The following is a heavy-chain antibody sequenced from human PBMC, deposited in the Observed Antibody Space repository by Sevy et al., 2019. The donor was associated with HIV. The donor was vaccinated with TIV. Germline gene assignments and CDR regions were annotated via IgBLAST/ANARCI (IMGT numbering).Heavy chain of an antibody. J-gene: IGHJ4*02. CDR2: ISGTGDHT. Sequence: EGSLRLSCAASAFTFSSFAMGWVRQAPGKGLDWISVISGTGDHTYYADSVKGRFTISRDNSKNTLVLQMNSLRAEDTAIFYCAKKMGGGSGMAFLVDYWGQGTLVTVSS. V-gene: IGHV3-23*01. D-gene: IGHD5-18*01. CDR1: AFTFSSFA. CDR3: AKKMGGGSGMAFLVDY.